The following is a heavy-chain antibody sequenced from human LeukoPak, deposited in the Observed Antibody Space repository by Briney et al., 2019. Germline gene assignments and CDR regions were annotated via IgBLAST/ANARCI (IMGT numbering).Heavy chain of an antibody. Sequence: ASVKVSCKASGCTFTSYGISWVRQAPGQGLEWTGWISTYNGNTNYAQKLQGRVTMTTDTSTSTAYMELRSLRSDDTAVYYCARDTCSGGSCYLGNYWGQGTLVTVSS. J-gene: IGHJ4*02. CDR1: GCTFTSYG. CDR3: ARDTCSGGSCYLGNY. CDR2: ISTYNGNT. D-gene: IGHD2-15*01. V-gene: IGHV1-18*01.